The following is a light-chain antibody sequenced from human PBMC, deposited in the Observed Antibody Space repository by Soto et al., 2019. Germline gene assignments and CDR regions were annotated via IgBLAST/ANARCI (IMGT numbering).Light chain of an antibody. CDR3: QQYGSLSWT. V-gene: IGKV3-20*01. CDR2: GAS. J-gene: IGKJ1*01. CDR1: QSVSSNY. Sequence: DIVLTQSPGTLSLPPGERATLSCRASQSVSSNYLAWYQQRPGQSPRLLIYGASTRASGIPDRFSGSGSGTDFTLTISRLEPEDFAVYYCQQYGSLSWTFGQGTKVDIK.